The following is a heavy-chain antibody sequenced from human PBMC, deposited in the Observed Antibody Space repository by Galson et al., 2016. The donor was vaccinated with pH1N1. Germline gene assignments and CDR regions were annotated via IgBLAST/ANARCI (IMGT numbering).Heavy chain of an antibody. V-gene: IGHV3-74*01. Sequence: SLRLSCAVSGFIFSKYWLHWVRQAPGKGLVWVSRINTDGTRTTYADSVKGRFTISRDNAKNTPYLQMNSLIVEDTAVYYCARSAYSDGRGFYYDYWGHGSLVTVSS. CDR2: INTDGTRT. D-gene: IGHD3-22*01. CDR3: ARSAYSDGRGFYYDY. CDR1: GFIFSKYW. J-gene: IGHJ4*01.